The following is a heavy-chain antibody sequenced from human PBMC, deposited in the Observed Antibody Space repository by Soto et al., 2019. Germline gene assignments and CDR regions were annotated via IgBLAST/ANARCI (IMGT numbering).Heavy chain of an antibody. V-gene: IGHV1-18*04. CDR1: GYTFTSYG. CDR2: ISAYNGNT. CDR3: ARDHDSSSRWIYYYGMDV. Sequence: ASVKVSCKASGYTFTSYGISWVRQAPGQGLEWMGWISAYNGNTNYAQKLQGRVTMTTDTSTSTAYMELRSLRSDDTAVYYCARDHDSSSRWIYYYGMDVWGQGTTVTVS. D-gene: IGHD6-13*01. J-gene: IGHJ6*02.